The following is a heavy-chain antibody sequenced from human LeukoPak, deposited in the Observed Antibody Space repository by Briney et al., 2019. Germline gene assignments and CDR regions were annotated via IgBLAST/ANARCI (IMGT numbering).Heavy chain of an antibody. V-gene: IGHV3-43*02. CDR1: GFTFRSYW. D-gene: IGHD3-10*01. CDR2: ISGDSDYT. Sequence: TGGSLRLSCAASGFTFRSYWMHWVRQAPGMGLEWVSLISGDSDYTYYADSVKGRFTISRDNSKNSLYLQMNTLRTEDNALYYCAKGHGSRTGDFEYWGQGTLVTVSS. J-gene: IGHJ4*02. CDR3: AKGHGSRTGDFEY.